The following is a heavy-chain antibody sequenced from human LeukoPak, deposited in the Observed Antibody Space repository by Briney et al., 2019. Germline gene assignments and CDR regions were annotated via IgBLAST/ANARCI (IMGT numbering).Heavy chain of an antibody. J-gene: IGHJ6*03. V-gene: IGHV1-2*02. Sequence: GASVKVSCKASGYTFTGYYMHWVRQAPGQGLEWMGWINPNSGGTNYAQKFQGRVTMTRDTSISTAYMELSRLRSDDTAVYYCARGRRSGYSGYDSVYYYYYYMDVWGKGTTVTISS. CDR2: INPNSGGT. D-gene: IGHD5-12*01. CDR1: GYTFTGYY. CDR3: ARGRRSGYSGYDSVYYYYYYMDV.